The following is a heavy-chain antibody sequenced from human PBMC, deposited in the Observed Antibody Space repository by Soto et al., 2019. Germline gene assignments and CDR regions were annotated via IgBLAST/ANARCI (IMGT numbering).Heavy chain of an antibody. Sequence: EVQLEESGGGLVQPGGSLRLSCEASGLTVSDNYIRWVRHAPGKGLEWVSVIYRGGDTYYADSVKGRFTISRDNSKNTVYLQMNSLRDEDTAVYYCASCHWNGPNDYWGQGTLVTVSS. CDR3: ASCHWNGPNDY. CDR1: GLTVSDNY. CDR2: IYRGGDT. J-gene: IGHJ4*02. V-gene: IGHV3-66*01. D-gene: IGHD1-1*01.